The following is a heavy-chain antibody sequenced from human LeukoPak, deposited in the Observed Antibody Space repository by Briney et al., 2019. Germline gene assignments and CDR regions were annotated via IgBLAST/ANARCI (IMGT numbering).Heavy chain of an antibody. CDR3: ANLLALGQVIPDAFDI. J-gene: IGHJ3*02. D-gene: IGHD3/OR15-3a*01. CDR1: GFTVSTNY. CDR2: IYSGDTT. Sequence: GGSLRLSCAASGFTVSTNYMSWVRQAPGKGLEWVSVIYSGDTTFYADSVRGKFTISRDNSKNTLYLQMNSLRAEDTAVYYCANLLALGQVIPDAFDIWGQGTMVTVSS. V-gene: IGHV3-66*01.